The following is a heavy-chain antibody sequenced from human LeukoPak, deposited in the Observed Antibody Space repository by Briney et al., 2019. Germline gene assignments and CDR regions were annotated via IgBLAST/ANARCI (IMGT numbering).Heavy chain of an antibody. D-gene: IGHD3-22*01. J-gene: IGHJ4*02. Sequence: TSETLSLTCTVSGGSISSYYWSWIRQPAGKGLEWIGRIYTSGSTNYNPSLKSRVTMSVDTSKNQFSLKLSSVTAADTAVYYCARGGPDSSGYHFDYWGQGTLVTVSS. CDR2: IYTSGST. CDR3: ARGGPDSSGYHFDY. CDR1: GGSISSYY. V-gene: IGHV4-4*07.